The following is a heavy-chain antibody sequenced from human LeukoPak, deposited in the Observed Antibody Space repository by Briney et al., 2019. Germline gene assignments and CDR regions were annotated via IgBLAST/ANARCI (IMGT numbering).Heavy chain of an antibody. CDR3: ARHATGSYSVPWLDP. Sequence: PSETLSLTCTVSGGSISSHYWSWIRQPPAKGLEWMGYISDSGSNVYNPSLKSRVTILGDTSKNQLSLKLSSVTAADTAVYYCARHATGSYSVPWLDPWGQGTLVTVSS. D-gene: IGHD3-10*01. J-gene: IGHJ5*02. CDR1: GGSISSHY. CDR2: ISDSGSN. V-gene: IGHV4-59*08.